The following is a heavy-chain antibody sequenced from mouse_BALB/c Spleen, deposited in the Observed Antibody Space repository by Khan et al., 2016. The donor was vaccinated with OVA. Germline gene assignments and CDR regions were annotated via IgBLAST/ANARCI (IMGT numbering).Heavy chain of an antibody. CDR1: GYSFTSYY. CDR3: SRSGYGSFAY. J-gene: IGHJ3*01. D-gene: IGHD2-2*01. Sequence: VRLQQSGAELVTPGASVRLSCKASGYSFTSYYLYWVKQRPGQGLEWIGDINPNNGGTTFNEKFKSKATLTVDKSSSTAYIQLNSLTSVDSAVYYCSRSGYGSFAYWGQGTLVTVSA. CDR2: INPNNGGT. V-gene: IGHV1-53*01.